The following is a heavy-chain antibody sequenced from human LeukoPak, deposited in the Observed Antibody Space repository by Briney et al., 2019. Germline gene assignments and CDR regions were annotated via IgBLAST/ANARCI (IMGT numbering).Heavy chain of an antibody. CDR2: INPNSGGT. D-gene: IGHD2-15*01. CDR3: ARGLGYCSGGSCPPSSWFDP. V-gene: IGHV1-2*04. CDR1: GYTFTGYY. J-gene: IGHJ5*02. Sequence: GASVKVSCKASGYTFTGYYMHWVRQAPGQGLEWMGWINPNSGGTNYAQKFQGWVTMTRDTSISTAYMELSRLRSDDTAVYYCARGLGYCSGGSCPPSSWFDPWGQGNLVTVSS.